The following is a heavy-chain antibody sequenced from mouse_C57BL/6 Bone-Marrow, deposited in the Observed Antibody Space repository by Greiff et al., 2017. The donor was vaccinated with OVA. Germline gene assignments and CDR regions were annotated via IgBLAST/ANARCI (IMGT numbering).Heavy chain of an antibody. CDR2: IDPSDSYT. CDR3: ARSGGYYGSSYRYFDY. J-gene: IGHJ2*01. V-gene: IGHV1-69*01. Sequence: QVQLQQPGAELVMPGASVKLSCKASGYTFTSYWMHWVKQRPGQGLEWIGEIDPSDSYTNYNQKFKGKSTLTVDKSSSTAYMQLSSLTSEDSAVYYCARSGGYYGSSYRYFDYWGQGTTLTVSS. CDR1: GYTFTSYW. D-gene: IGHD1-1*01.